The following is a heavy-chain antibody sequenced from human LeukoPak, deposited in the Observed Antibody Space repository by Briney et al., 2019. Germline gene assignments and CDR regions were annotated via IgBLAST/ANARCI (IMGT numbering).Heavy chain of an antibody. CDR3: ARVSRRDSSGYYRGLDY. CDR1: GFTFSSYS. V-gene: IGHV3-48*02. Sequence: PGGSLRLSCAASGFTFSSYSMNWVRQAPGKGLEWVSYISSSSSTIYYADSVKGRFTISRDNAKNSLYLQMNSLRDEDTAVYYCARVSRRDSSGYYRGLDYWGQGTLVTVSS. CDR2: ISSSSSTI. J-gene: IGHJ4*02. D-gene: IGHD3-22*01.